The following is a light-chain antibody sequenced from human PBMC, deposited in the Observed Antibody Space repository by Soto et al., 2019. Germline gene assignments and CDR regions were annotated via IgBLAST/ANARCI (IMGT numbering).Light chain of an antibody. Sequence: DIVMTQSPDSLAVSLGERVPINCKSSQSVLYRSNNKNHLAWYQQKPGQPPKLLIYWASTRESGVPDRFSGSGSGTDFTLTISSLQDEDVAVYYCQQYYTTPITFGQGTRLEIK. CDR1: QSVLYRSNNKNH. V-gene: IGKV4-1*01. CDR3: QQYYTTPIT. J-gene: IGKJ5*01. CDR2: WAS.